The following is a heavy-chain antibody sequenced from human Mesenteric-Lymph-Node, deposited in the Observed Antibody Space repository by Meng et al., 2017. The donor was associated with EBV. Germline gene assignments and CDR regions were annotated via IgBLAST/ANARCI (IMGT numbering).Heavy chain of an antibody. CDR1: GFIFRSDA. D-gene: IGHD3-3*02. J-gene: IGHJ4*02. V-gene: IGHV3-23*01. CDR2: ISGTGGST. CDR3: STDLLL. Sequence: VRLLEAGGGLVQPGGSLRLSWSASGFIFRSDAMSCVRQAAVKWLEWVSGISGTGGSTDYAAPVKGRLTISSDDSKNTLYLQMNSLKTEDAAVYYCSTDLLLGGQGTLVTVSS.